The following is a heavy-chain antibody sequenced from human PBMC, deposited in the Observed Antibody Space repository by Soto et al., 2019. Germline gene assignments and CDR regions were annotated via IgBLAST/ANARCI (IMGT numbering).Heavy chain of an antibody. Sequence: QLQLRESGPGLVKPSETLSLTCSISGASTTSPGYSWGWIRQSPGKGLEWIASILYTGNTYYNPSLQSRVTIFVDVSRTQCSLRLTSVTAADTAVYYCARYSHTFDFWGQGILVTASS. CDR3: ARYSHTFDF. V-gene: IGHV4-39*01. CDR2: ILYTGNT. J-gene: IGHJ4*02. CDR1: GASTTSPGYS. D-gene: IGHD2-15*01.